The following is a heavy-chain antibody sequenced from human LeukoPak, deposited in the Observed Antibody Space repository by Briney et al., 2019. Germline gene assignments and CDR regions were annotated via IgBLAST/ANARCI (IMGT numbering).Heavy chain of an antibody. D-gene: IGHD6-25*01. J-gene: IGHJ4*02. CDR3: ARDRGSRLLDY. CDR2: ITSSSSYI. CDR1: GFTFSSYS. V-gene: IGHV3-21*01. Sequence: GGSLRLSCAASGFTFSSYSMNWVRQAPGKGLEWVSSITSSSSYIYYADSVKGRFTISRDNAKNSLYLQMNSLRAEDTAVYYCARDRGSRLLDYWGQGTLVTVSS.